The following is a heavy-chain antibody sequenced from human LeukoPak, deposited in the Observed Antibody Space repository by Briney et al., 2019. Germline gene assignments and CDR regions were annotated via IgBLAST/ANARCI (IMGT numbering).Heavy chain of an antibody. V-gene: IGHV4-59*01. J-gene: IGHJ3*02. CDR1: GGSISSYY. CDR2: IYYSGST. Sequence: SETLSLTCTVSGGSISSYYWSWIRQPPGKGLEWIGYIYYSGSTNYNPSLKSRVTISVDTSKNQFSLKLSSVTAADTAVYYCARVTGYQLLYAFDIWGQGTMATVSS. D-gene: IGHD2-2*01. CDR3: ARVTGYQLLYAFDI.